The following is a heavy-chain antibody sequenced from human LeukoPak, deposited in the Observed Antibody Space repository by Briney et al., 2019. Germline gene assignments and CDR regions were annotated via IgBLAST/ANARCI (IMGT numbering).Heavy chain of an antibody. D-gene: IGHD5-18*01. CDR2: ISPSGGST. J-gene: IGHJ3*02. CDR1: GYTFTSYY. Sequence: ASVKVSCKASGYTFTSYYMHWVRQAPGQGLEWMGIISPSGGSTSYAQKFQGRVTMTRDMSTSTVYMELSSLRSEDTAVYYCARDGGYSYGLSDAFDIWGQGTMVTVSS. V-gene: IGHV1-46*01. CDR3: ARDGGYSYGLSDAFDI.